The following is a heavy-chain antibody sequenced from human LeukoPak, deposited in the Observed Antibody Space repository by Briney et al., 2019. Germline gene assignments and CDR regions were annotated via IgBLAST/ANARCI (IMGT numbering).Heavy chain of an antibody. CDR1: GGSFSGYY. V-gene: IGHV4-34*01. CDR2: INHSGST. CDR3: ARGVRGYSSSSAFDI. D-gene: IGHD6-13*01. Sequence: PSETLSLTCAVYGGSFSGYYWSWIRQPPGKGLEWIGEINHSGSTNYNPSLKSRVTISVDTSKNQFSLKLSSVTAADTAVYYCARGVRGYSSSSAFDIWGQGTMVTVSS. J-gene: IGHJ3*02.